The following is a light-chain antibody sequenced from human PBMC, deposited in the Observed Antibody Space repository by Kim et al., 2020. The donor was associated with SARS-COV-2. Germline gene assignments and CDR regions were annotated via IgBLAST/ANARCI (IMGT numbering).Light chain of an antibody. CDR2: GKN. J-gene: IGLJ2*01. CDR3: NSRDISGNHRGV. Sequence: SSELTQDPAVSVALGQTVRITCQGDSLRSYYASWYQQKPGQAPVLVIYGKNNRPSGIPDRFSGSSSGNTASLTITGAQAEDEADYYCNSRDISGNHRGVFGGGTQLTVL. CDR1: SLRSYY. V-gene: IGLV3-19*01.